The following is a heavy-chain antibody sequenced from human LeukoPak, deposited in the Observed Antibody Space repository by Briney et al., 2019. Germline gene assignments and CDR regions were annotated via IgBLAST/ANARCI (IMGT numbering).Heavy chain of an antibody. CDR3: ARDRGSSGWSDPFDY. Sequence: ASVKVSCKASGYTFTSYGISWVRQAPGQGLEWMGWISAYNGNTNYAQKLQGRVTMTTDTSTSTAYMELRSLRSDDTAVYYCARDRGSSGWSDPFDYWGQGTLVTVSS. CDR2: ISAYNGNT. J-gene: IGHJ4*02. D-gene: IGHD6-19*01. V-gene: IGHV1-18*01. CDR1: GYTFTSYG.